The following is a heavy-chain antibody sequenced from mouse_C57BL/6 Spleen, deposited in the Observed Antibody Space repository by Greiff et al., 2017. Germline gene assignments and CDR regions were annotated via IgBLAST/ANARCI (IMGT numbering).Heavy chain of an antibody. V-gene: IGHV1-4*01. Sequence: VQLQQSGAELARPGASVKMSCKASGYTFTSYTMHWVKQRPGQGLEWIGYINPSSGYTKYNQKFKDKATLTADKSSRTAYMQLSSLTTEDDAVYYYARDWSYAMDYWGQGTSVTVSS. J-gene: IGHJ4*01. D-gene: IGHD4-1*01. CDR3: ARDWSYAMDY. CDR2: INPSSGYT. CDR1: GYTFTSYT.